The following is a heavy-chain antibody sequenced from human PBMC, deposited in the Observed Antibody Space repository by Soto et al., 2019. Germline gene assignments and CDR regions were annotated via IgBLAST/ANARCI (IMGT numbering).Heavy chain of an antibody. V-gene: IGHV4-59*01. CDR2: IYYSGRT. D-gene: IGHD2-15*01. J-gene: IGHJ4*02. CDR1: GDSISSYY. Sequence: QVQLQESGPRLVKPSETLSLTCTVSGDSISSYYWTWIRQPPGKGLESLGYIYYSGRTYYNPSLKSRVTISVDTSKNQFSLKRSSVTAADTAVYYCARGHLGITKTGTWYDFDYWGQGTLVTVSS. CDR3: ARGHLGITKTGTWYDFDY.